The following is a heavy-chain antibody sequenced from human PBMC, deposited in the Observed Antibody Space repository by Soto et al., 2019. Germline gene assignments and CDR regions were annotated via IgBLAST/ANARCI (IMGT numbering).Heavy chain of an antibody. CDR1: GVSISNSSYY. CDR3: ARHGSN. Sequence: SEPLSLTCTVSGVSISNSSYYWGWIRRPQGKGLEWIGTIYYSVITYYNPSLKSRVTISVGTSKNQSSLKLTSVTAADTGVYYCARHGSNWGQGTLVTVSS. J-gene: IGHJ4*02. CDR2: IYYSVIT. V-gene: IGHV4-39*01.